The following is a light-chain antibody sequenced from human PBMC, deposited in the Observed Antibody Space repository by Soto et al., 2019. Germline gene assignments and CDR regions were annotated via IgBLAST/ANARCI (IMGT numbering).Light chain of an antibody. CDR3: SSYAGGNVVV. V-gene: IGLV2-8*01. CDR2: DVS. CDR1: SSDVGGYNY. J-gene: IGLJ2*01. Sequence: QSALTQPPSASGSPGQSVTISCTGTSSDVGGYNYVCWYQQYPGKAPKLMIYDVSKRPSGVADRFSGSKLGNTASLTVSGLQAEDEADYYCSSYAGGNVVVFGGGTKLPVL.